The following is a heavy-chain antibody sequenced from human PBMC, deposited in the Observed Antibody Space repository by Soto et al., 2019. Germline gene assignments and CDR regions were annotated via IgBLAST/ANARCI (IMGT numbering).Heavy chain of an antibody. CDR3: ARGLDSSSPPRRIAVAGTSY. Sequence: PGGSLRLSCAASGFTFSSYAMHWVRQAPGKGLEWVAVISYDGSNKYYADSVKGRFTISRDNSKNTLYLQMNSLRAEDTAVYYCARGLDSSSPPRRIAVAGTSYWGQGTLVTVSS. D-gene: IGHD6-19*01. CDR1: GFTFSSYA. V-gene: IGHV3-30-3*01. J-gene: IGHJ4*02. CDR2: ISYDGSNK.